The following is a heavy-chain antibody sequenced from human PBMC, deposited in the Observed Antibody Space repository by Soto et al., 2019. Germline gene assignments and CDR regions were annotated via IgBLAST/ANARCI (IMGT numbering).Heavy chain of an antibody. CDR1: GFTFSTYA. D-gene: IGHD6-19*01. Sequence: VQLLESGGGLVQPGGSLRLSCAASGFTFSTYAMSWGRQAPGKGLEWVSTISGNGDGTYYADSVKGRFTISRDNPKNTLYLQMNSLRAEDTAVYYCAKESSGWYMGDFWGQGTLVTVSS. J-gene: IGHJ4*02. CDR3: AKESSGWYMGDF. CDR2: ISGNGDGT. V-gene: IGHV3-23*01.